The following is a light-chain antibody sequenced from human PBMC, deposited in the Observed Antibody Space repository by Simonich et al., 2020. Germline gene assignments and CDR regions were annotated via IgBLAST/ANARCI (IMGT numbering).Light chain of an antibody. CDR2: DNS. Sequence: QSVLTQPPSVSGAPGQRVTISCTGSSSNIGAGYDVHWYQQLPGTAPKLLIYDNSKRPSGVPDRFSGSKSGTAASLAITGLQAEDEADYYCQSYDSSLSGWVFGGGTKLTVL. J-gene: IGLJ3*02. CDR1: SSNIGAGYD. V-gene: IGLV1-40*01. CDR3: QSYDSSLSGWV.